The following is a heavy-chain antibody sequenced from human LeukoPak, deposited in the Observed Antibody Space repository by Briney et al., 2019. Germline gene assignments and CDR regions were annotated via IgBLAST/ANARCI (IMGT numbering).Heavy chain of an antibody. CDR3: TTDDPYDSSGYDAFDI. D-gene: IGHD3-22*01. CDR2: IKSKTDGGTT. V-gene: IGHV3-15*01. CDR1: GFTFSNAW. Sequence: GGSLRLSCAASGFTFSNAWMSWVRQAPGKGLEWVGRIKSKTDGGTTDYAAPVKGRFTISRDDSKNTLYLQMNSLKTEDTAVYYCTTDDPYDSSGYDAFDIWGQGTMVTVSS. J-gene: IGHJ3*02.